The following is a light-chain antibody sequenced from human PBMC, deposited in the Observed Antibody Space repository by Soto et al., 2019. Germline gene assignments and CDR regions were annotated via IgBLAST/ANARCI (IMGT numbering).Light chain of an antibody. CDR3: SSYTTTSTWV. Sequence: QSVLTQPASVSGSPGQSITISCTGTITDVGSSYYVSWYKQHPGKAPKLMIYDVSNRPSGVFNRFSGSKSGNTASLTISGLQAEDEADYYCSSYTTTSTWVFGGGTKLTVL. CDR1: ITDVGSSYY. CDR2: DVS. V-gene: IGLV2-14*01. J-gene: IGLJ2*01.